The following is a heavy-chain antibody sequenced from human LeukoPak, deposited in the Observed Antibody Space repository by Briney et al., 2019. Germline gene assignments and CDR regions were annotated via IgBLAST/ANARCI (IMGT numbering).Heavy chain of an antibody. CDR3: ARDGSSGPPLRY. D-gene: IGHD3-22*01. J-gene: IGHJ4*02. CDR1: GYTFTGYY. V-gene: IGHV1-18*04. Sequence: ASVKVSCKASGYTFTGYYMHWVRQAPGQGLEWMGWISAYNGNTNYAQKLQGRVTMTTDTSTSTAYMGLRSLRSDDTAVYYCARDGSSGPPLRYWGQGTLVTVSS. CDR2: ISAYNGNT.